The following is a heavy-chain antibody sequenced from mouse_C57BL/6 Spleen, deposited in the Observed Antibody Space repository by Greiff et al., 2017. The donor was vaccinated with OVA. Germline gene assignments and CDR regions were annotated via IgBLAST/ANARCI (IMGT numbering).Heavy chain of an antibody. CDR1: GYTFTSYW. V-gene: IGHV1-64*01. J-gene: IGHJ4*01. D-gene: IGHD3-2*02. CDR2: IHPNSGST. CDR3: ARQAAQATQAMDY. Sequence: VQLQQPGAELVKPGASVKLSCKASGYTFTSYWMHWVKQRPGQGLAWIGMIHPNSGSTNYNEKFKSKATLTVDKSSSTAYMQLSSLTSEDSAVYYCARQAAQATQAMDYWGQGTSVTVSS.